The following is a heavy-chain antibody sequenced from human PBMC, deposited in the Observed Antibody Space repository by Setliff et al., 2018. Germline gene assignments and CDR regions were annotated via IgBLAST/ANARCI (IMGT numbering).Heavy chain of an antibody. D-gene: IGHD2-2*01. CDR2: IVPNSRTI. V-gene: IGHV3-48*01. CDR3: GRTQVVPASTYSIDY. Sequence: GESLKISCAASGFPFSSYSMNWVRQAPGKGLEWVSHIVPNSRTIYYADSVKGRFTISRDNAKNSLYLQMNSLRAEDTAVYYCGRTQVVPASTYSIDYWGQGTLVTVSS. J-gene: IGHJ4*02. CDR1: GFPFSSYS.